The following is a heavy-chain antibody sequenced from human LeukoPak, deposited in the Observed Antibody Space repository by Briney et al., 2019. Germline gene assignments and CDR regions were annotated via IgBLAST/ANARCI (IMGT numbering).Heavy chain of an antibody. J-gene: IGHJ4*02. D-gene: IGHD2-15*01. Sequence: PGRSLRLSCAASGFPFSNYAMHWVRQAPGKGLEWVAVISYDGTNKYYADSVKGRFTISRDNSKNTLYLQMSSLRAEDTAVYYCARDCSSYEYYFDYWGQGTLVTVSS. V-gene: IGHV3-30-3*01. CDR2: ISYDGTNK. CDR1: GFPFSNYA. CDR3: ARDCSSYEYYFDY.